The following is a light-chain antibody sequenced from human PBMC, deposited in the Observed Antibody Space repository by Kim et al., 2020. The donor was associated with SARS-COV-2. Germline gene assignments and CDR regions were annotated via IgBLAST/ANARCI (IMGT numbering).Light chain of an antibody. CDR2: GAA. Sequence: WSPGERATLSCRASQSVSSSYLAWYQQKPDQAPRLLIYGAASRATGIPDRFSGSGSGTDFTLTISRLEPEDFAVYYCQQYGSSPYTFGQGTKLEI. CDR3: QQYGSSPYT. CDR1: QSVSSSY. V-gene: IGKV3-20*01. J-gene: IGKJ2*01.